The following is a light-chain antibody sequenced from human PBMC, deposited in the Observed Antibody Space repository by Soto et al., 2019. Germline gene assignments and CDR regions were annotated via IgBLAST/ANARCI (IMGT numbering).Light chain of an antibody. CDR3: CSYASSSTLVV. J-gene: IGLJ2*01. CDR2: EGS. Sequence: QSVLTQPASVSGSPGQSITISFTGTSSDFGSYNLVSWYQQHPGKAPKLMIYEGSKRPSGVSNRFSGSKSGNTASLTISGLQAEDEADYYCCSYASSSTLVVFGGGTKLTVL. CDR1: SSDFGSYNL. V-gene: IGLV2-14*02.